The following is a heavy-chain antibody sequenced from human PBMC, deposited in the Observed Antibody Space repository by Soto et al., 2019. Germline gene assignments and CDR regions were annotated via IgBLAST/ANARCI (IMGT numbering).Heavy chain of an antibody. CDR2: IYYSGST. J-gene: IGHJ5*02. CDR1: CGSISSGDYY. V-gene: IGHV4-30-4*01. D-gene: IGHD3-16*01. Sequence: SETLSLTCTVSCGSISSGDYYWSWIRQPPGKGLDWIGYIYYSGSTFYNPSLKNRVTISLDTSKIQFSLKLSSVTAADTAVYYCVREGGDNWLDPWGQGTLVTVSS. CDR3: VREGGDNWLDP.